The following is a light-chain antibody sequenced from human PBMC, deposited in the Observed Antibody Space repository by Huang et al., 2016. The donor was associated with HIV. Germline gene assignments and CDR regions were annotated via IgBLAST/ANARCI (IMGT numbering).Light chain of an antibody. CDR3: QQYDSLPRT. CDR1: RHIHSD. J-gene: IGKJ3*01. CDR2: DAA. Sequence: DIQMTQSPSSLSASIGDSVTITCRASRHIHSDLDWYQNRPGQAPKLLIYDAANLGVGVPERFSGSGSGRNFTLIISSLQPEDLATYYCQQYDSLPRTFGPGTKVDI. V-gene: IGKV1-33*01.